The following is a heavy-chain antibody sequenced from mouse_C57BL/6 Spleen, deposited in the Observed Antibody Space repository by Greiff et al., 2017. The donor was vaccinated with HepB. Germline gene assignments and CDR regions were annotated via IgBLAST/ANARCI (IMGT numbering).Heavy chain of an antibody. CDR1: GFSLTSYG. J-gene: IGHJ4*01. CDR2: IWSGGST. CDR3: ARNRGDSYYYAMDY. V-gene: IGHV2-2*01. D-gene: IGHD2-12*01. Sequence: QVQLKESGPGLVQPSQSLSITCTVSGFSLTSYGVHWVRQSPGKGLEWLGVIWSGGSTDYNAAFISRLSISKDNSKSQVFFKMNSLQADDTAIYYCARNRGDSYYYAMDYWGQGTSVTVSS.